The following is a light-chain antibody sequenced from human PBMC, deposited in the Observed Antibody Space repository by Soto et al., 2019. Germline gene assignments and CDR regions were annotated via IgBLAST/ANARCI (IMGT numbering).Light chain of an antibody. Sequence: QPVLAQPASVSGSPGQSITISCTETNSHVENYRLISWYQHHPGKVPKVVIFEATKWPSGVSTRFSGSNSGNSASLIISGLQAEDEADYYCSSYTDTNSYVFGSGTKVTVL. CDR1: NSHVENYRL. CDR2: EAT. J-gene: IGLJ1*01. CDR3: SSYTDTNSYV. V-gene: IGLV2-23*01.